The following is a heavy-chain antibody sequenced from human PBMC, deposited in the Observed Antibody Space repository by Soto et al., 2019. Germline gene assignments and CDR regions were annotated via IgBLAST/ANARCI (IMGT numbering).Heavy chain of an antibody. D-gene: IGHD1-7*01. CDR2: IHSSGST. V-gene: IGHV4-61*08. CDR3: ARTSASRTLDI. J-gene: IGHJ3*02. Sequence: QVQLQESGPGLVKPSETLSLTSTVSGCSISSSGFYWSWIRQPPGKGLEWIGYIHSSGSTTYNSSLKSRVTISLDPSKTQVSLTLTSVTAADTAAYYCARTSASRTLDIWGHGTLVSVSS. CDR1: GCSISSSGFY.